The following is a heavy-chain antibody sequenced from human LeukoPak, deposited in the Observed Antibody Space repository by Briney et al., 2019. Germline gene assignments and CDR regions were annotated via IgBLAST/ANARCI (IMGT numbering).Heavy chain of an antibody. CDR1: GFTFSSYA. J-gene: IGHJ3*02. V-gene: IGHV3-64*01. D-gene: IGHD6-13*01. CDR2: ISSNGGST. Sequence: GGSLRLSCAASGFTFSSYAMHWVRQAPGKGLEYVSAISSNGGSTYYANYVKGRFTISRDNSKNTLYLQMGSLRAEDMAVYYCARVQGSSWNDAFDIWGQGTMVTVSS. CDR3: ARVQGSSWNDAFDI.